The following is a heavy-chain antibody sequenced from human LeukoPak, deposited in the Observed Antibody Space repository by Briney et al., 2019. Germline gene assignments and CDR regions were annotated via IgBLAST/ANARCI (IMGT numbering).Heavy chain of an antibody. V-gene: IGHV3-21*01. J-gene: IGHJ4*02. Sequence: PGGSLRLSCAASGFTFSSSNMNWVRQAPGKGLEWVSSISSSSYIYYADSVKGRFTISRDNAKNSLYLQMNSLRAEDTAVYYCARVISSSWYSDYWGQGTLVTVSP. CDR1: GFTFSSSN. D-gene: IGHD6-13*01. CDR2: ISSSSYI. CDR3: ARVISSSWYSDY.